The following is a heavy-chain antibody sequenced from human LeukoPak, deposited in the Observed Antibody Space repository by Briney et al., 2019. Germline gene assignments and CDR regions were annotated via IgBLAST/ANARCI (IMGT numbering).Heavy chain of an antibody. J-gene: IGHJ4*02. CDR2: IKQDGSEK. Sequence: GGSLRLSCGASGFSFSNTWMSWVRQAPGKGLEWVANIKQDGSEKYYVDSVKGRFTISRDNVKNSLFLQMNSLRAEDTAVYYCAKVHGFGELFDYWGQGTLVTVSS. CDR3: AKVHGFGELFDY. CDR1: GFSFSNTW. D-gene: IGHD3-10*01. V-gene: IGHV3-7*01.